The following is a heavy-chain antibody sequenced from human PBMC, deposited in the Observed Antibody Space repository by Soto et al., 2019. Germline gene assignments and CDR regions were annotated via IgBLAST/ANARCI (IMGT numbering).Heavy chain of an antibody. CDR1: GGSISRYY. CDR2: MYYSGST. D-gene: IGHD3-22*01. CDR3: GGKNYDSSGYFDY. Sequence: SETRSLTCTVSGGSISRYYWSWSRQPPGKGLEWIGYMYYSGSTNYNPSLKSRVTISVDTSKNQFSLKLSSVTAADTAVYYCGGKNYDSSGYFDYWGQGTLVTVSS. J-gene: IGHJ4*02. V-gene: IGHV4-59*01.